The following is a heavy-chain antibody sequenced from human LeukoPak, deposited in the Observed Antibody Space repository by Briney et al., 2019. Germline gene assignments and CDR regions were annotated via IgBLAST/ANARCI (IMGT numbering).Heavy chain of an antibody. Sequence: GGSLRLSCAASGVTFSSYWMHWVRQAPGKGLVWVSRINSDGSSTSYADSVKGRFTISRDNAKNTLYLQMNSLRAEDTAMYYCARGTPIGWYGAYWGQGTLVTVSS. J-gene: IGHJ4*02. D-gene: IGHD6-19*01. CDR1: GVTFSSYW. CDR2: INSDGSST. CDR3: ARGTPIGWYGAY. V-gene: IGHV3-74*01.